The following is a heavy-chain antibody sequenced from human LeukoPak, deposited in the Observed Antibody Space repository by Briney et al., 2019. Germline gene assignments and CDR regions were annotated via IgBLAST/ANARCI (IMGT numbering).Heavy chain of an antibody. CDR2: INHSGST. CDR1: GGSFSGYY. D-gene: IGHD5-24*01. CDR3: AREGPYNLGEGTYYYYMDV. V-gene: IGHV4-34*01. Sequence: PSETLSLTCAVYGGSFSGYYWTWIRQPPAKGLEWIGEINHSGSTNYNSSLKSRVTISVDTSKNQFSLKLSSVTAADTAVYYCAREGPYNLGEGTYYYYMDVWGKGTTVTVSS. J-gene: IGHJ6*03.